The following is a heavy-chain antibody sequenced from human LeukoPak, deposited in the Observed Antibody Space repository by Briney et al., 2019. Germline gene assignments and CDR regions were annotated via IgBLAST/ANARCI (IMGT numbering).Heavy chain of an antibody. D-gene: IGHD3-22*01. CDR2: IYPGDSDT. Sequence: GESLQISCKGSGYIFTSYWIGWVRQLPGKGLEWMGIIYPGDSDTRYSPSFQGQVTISADKSISTSYLQWSSLKASDTAMYYCARNYYDSSGYYANNWFDPWGQGTLVTVSS. J-gene: IGHJ5*02. CDR3: ARNYYDSSGYYANNWFDP. V-gene: IGHV5-51*01. CDR1: GYIFTSYW.